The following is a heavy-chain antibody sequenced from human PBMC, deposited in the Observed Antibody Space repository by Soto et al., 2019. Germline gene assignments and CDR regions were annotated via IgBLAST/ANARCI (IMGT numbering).Heavy chain of an antibody. CDR3: ATQGRTTTEFDF. D-gene: IGHD4-4*01. V-gene: IGHV1-3*01. CDR1: GYSFSTFA. CDR2: INAGNGDT. Sequence: ASVKVSCKASGYSFSTFAIHWVRQAPGQRLEWMGWINAGNGDTKYSEKFQGRVTITGRTSASKAYMDLSSLSSEDTAVYYCATQGRTTTEFDFWGQGTLVTVSS. J-gene: IGHJ4*02.